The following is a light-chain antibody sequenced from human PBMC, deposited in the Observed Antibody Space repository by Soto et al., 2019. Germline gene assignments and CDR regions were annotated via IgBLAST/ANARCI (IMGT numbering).Light chain of an antibody. Sequence: EIVLTQSPGTLSLSPGERATLSCRASQSVSSKYLAWYQQKPGQAPRLLIYGTSSRATGISDRFRGSGSGTDFTLTISRLEPEDFAVYYCQQYGGSPPSTFGQGTKLEIK. CDR2: GTS. V-gene: IGKV3-20*01. CDR1: QSVSSKY. CDR3: QQYGGSPPST. J-gene: IGKJ2*01.